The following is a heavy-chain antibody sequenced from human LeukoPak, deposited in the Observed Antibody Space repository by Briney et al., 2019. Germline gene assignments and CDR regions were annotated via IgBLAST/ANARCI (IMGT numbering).Heavy chain of an antibody. J-gene: IGHJ6*03. Sequence: GASVKVSCKASGYTFTSYDINWVRQATGQGLEWMGWMNPSSGNTGYAQKFQGRVTITRNTSISTAYMELSSLRSEDTAVYYCARGASGWYYYYYYMDVWGKGTTVTVSS. D-gene: IGHD6-19*01. V-gene: IGHV1-8*01. CDR3: ARGASGWYYYYYYMDV. CDR1: GYTFTSYD. CDR2: MNPSSGNT.